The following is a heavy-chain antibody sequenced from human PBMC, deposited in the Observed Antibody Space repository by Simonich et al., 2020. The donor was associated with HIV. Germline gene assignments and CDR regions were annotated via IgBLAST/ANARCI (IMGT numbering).Heavy chain of an antibody. CDR3: ATDSIGWSFDL. Sequence: QVQLVQSGAEVKKPGASVKVSCTVSGYTLTEVSIHWVRQAPGNGLEGLGGFDVVKGETIYAQEFQGRDTMTEDTSTDTAYMELSSLRSEDTAVYYCATDSIGWSFDLWGRGTLVTVSS. CDR1: GYTLTEVS. J-gene: IGHJ2*01. CDR2: FDVVKGET. V-gene: IGHV1-24*01.